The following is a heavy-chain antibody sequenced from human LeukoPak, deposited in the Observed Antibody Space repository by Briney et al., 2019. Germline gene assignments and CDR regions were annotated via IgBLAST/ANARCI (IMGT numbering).Heavy chain of an antibody. V-gene: IGHV4-34*01. J-gene: IGHJ5*02. CDR3: ARIRCGRGQARCYNH. CDR2: VSPGGYT. Sequence: PSETLSLTCAVSGVSVSDYYWSWIRQSPEKGLEWIGEVSPGGYTTYNPSLRSRVIISEDTSENQLSLNVTSVTAADTALYYCARIRCGRGQARCYNHWGQGSLVTVSS. D-gene: IGHD2-21*01. CDR1: GVSVSDYY.